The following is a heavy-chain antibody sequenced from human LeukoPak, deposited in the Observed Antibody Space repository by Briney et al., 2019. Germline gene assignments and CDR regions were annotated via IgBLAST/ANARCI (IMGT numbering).Heavy chain of an antibody. Sequence: PGRSLRLSCAASGFTFSSYGMHWVRQAPGKGLEWVALIWYDGSNKYYADSVKGRFTISRDNSKNTLYLQMNSLRVEDTAVYYCARGYYDSSGYSLPPYWGQGTLVTVSS. D-gene: IGHD3-22*01. CDR2: IWYDGSNK. CDR3: ARGYYDSSGYSLPPY. J-gene: IGHJ4*02. V-gene: IGHV3-33*01. CDR1: GFTFSSYG.